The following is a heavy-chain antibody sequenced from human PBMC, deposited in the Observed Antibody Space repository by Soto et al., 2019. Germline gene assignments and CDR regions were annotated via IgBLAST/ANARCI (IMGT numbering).Heavy chain of an antibody. J-gene: IGHJ5*02. CDR3: ARTVHNTPLLLRGIAAAGTFWFDP. V-gene: IGHV1-18*01. CDR2: ISAYNGNT. Sequence: QVQLVQSGAEVKKPGASVKVSCKASGYTFTSYGISWVRQAPGQGLEWMGWISAYNGNTNYAQKLQGRVTMTTDTPRSTAYRGLRSLRSDAPAVDYCARTVHNTPLLLRGIAAAGTFWFDPWGQGTLVTVSS. D-gene: IGHD6-13*01. CDR1: GYTFTSYG.